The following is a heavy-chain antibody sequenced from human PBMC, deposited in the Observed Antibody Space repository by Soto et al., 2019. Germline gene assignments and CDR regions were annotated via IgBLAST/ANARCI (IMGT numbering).Heavy chain of an antibody. V-gene: IGHV3-23*01. CDR2: ISGSGGST. CDR1: GFTFSSYA. CDR3: AKGSYDFWSGYYTPYYYYGMDV. J-gene: IGHJ6*02. Sequence: EVQLLESGGGLVQPGGSLRLSCAASGFTFSSYAMSWVRQAPGKGLEWVSAISGSGGSTYYADSVKGRFTISRDNSKNTLYLQMNSLRGEDTAVYYCAKGSYDFWSGYYTPYYYYGMDVWGQGTTVTVSS. D-gene: IGHD3-3*01.